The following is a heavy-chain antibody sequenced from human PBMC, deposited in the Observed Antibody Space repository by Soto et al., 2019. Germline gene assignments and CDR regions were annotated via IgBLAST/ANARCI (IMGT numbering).Heavy chain of an antibody. D-gene: IGHD3-9*01. Sequence: GASVKVSCKASGGTFSSYTISWVRQAPGQGLEWMGRIIPILGIANYAQKFQGRVTITADKSTSTAYMELSSLRSEDTAVYYCARSLGGLRYFDWLSTPETYYFDYWGQGTLVTVSS. CDR1: GGTFSSYT. CDR2: IIPILGIA. J-gene: IGHJ4*02. V-gene: IGHV1-69*02. CDR3: ARSLGGLRYFDWLSTPETYYFDY.